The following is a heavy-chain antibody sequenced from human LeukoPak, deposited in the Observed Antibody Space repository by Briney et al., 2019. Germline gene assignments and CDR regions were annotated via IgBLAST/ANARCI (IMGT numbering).Heavy chain of an antibody. CDR1: GGSISSGGYY. CDR3: ARGHIQLWLPHLDY. J-gene: IGHJ4*02. CDR2: IYYSGST. D-gene: IGHD5-18*01. Sequence: SQTLSLTCTVSGGSISSGGYYWSWIRQHPGKGLEWIGYIYYSGSTYYNPSLKSRVTISVDTSKNQFSLKLGSVTAADTAVYYCARGHIQLWLPHLDYWGQGTLVTVSS. V-gene: IGHV4-31*03.